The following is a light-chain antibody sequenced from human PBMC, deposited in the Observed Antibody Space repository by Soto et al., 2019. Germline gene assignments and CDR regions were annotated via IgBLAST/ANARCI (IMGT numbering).Light chain of an antibody. CDR1: SRDIGDYKS. CDR2: DFS. CDR3: FSHSGS. J-gene: IGLJ2*01. Sequence: QSVLTQPRSVSGSPGQSVTISCTGTSRDIGDYKSVSWYQQHPGTAPKLIIYDFSKRPSGVPDRFSGSRSGNTASLTISGLQTEDEADYHCFSHSGSFGGGTKLTVL. V-gene: IGLV2-11*01.